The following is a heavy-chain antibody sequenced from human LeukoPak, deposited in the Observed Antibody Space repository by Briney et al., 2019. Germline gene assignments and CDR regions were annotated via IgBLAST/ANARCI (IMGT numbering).Heavy chain of an antibody. D-gene: IGHD6-19*01. CDR1: GFTFSSYG. J-gene: IGHJ4*02. Sequence: GGSLRLSCAASGFTFSSYGMHWVRQAPGKGLEWVSVIWYGGSNKYYADSVKGRFTISRDNSKNTLYLQMNSLRAEDTAVYYCARQPSTIAVAGLNYGGQGTLVTASS. CDR3: ARQPSTIAVAGLNY. V-gene: IGHV3-33*01. CDR2: IWYGGSNK.